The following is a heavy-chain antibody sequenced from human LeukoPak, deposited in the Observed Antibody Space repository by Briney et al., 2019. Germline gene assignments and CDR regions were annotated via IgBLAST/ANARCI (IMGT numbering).Heavy chain of an antibody. V-gene: IGHV3-30*02. CDR2: IRSDGTSK. Sequence: GGSLRLSCAASGFTFSTYGMHWVRQAPGKGLEWVAFIRSDGTSKYYTDSVKGRFTISRDNAKNSLYLQMNSLRAEDTAVYYCAKETPIVVVPAAPPYWGQGTLVTVSS. J-gene: IGHJ4*02. CDR1: GFTFSTYG. CDR3: AKETPIVVVPAAPPY. D-gene: IGHD2-2*01.